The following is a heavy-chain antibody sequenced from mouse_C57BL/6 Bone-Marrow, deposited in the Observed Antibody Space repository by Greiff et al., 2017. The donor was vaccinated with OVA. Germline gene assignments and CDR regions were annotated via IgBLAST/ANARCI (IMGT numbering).Heavy chain of an antibody. V-gene: IGHV15-2*01. CDR2: ILPSIGRT. Sequence: VKLQESGSELRSPGSSVKLSCKDFDSEVFPIAYMSWVRQKPGHRFEWIGGILPSIGRTIYGEKFEDKATLDADTLSNTAYLELNSLTSEDSAIYYCARSYYSNLYWYFDVWGTGTTVTVSS. J-gene: IGHJ1*03. CDR1: DSEVFPIAY. CDR3: ARSYYSNLYWYFDV. D-gene: IGHD2-5*01.